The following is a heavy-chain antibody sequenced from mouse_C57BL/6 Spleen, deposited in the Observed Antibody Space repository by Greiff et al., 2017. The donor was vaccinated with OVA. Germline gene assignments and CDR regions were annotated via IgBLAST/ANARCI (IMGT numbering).Heavy chain of an antibody. J-gene: IGHJ1*03. CDR1: GYTFTSYW. Sequence: VQLQQPGAELVRPGSSVKLSCKASGYTFTSYWLDWVKQRPGQGLEWIGNIYPSDSETHYNQKFKDKATLTVDKSSSTAYMQLSSLTSEDAAVYCCAREDWYFDVWGTGTTVTVSS. V-gene: IGHV1-61*01. CDR3: AREDWYFDV. CDR2: IYPSDSET.